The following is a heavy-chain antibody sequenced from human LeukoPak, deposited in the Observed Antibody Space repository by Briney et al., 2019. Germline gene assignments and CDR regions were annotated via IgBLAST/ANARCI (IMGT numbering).Heavy chain of an antibody. CDR3: AKDSADSSSSLHQSYYYGMDV. Sequence: GRSLRLSCAASGFTFSSYGMHWVRQAPGKGLEWVAVISYDGSNKYYADSVKGRFTISRDNSKNTLYLQMDSLRAEDTAVYYCAKDSADSSSSLHQSYYYGMDVWGQGTTVTVSS. V-gene: IGHV3-30*18. CDR2: ISYDGSNK. J-gene: IGHJ6*02. D-gene: IGHD6-13*01. CDR1: GFTFSSYG.